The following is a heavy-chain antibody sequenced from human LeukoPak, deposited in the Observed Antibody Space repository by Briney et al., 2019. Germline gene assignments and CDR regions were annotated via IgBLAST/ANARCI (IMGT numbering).Heavy chain of an antibody. D-gene: IGHD1-26*01. CDR3: ATVGSSPADFDY. Sequence: ASVKVSCKASGYTFTNYDINWVRQAPGQGLEWMAWMNPNNGNTGNAQKFQGRVTLTRITSISTAYMELSGLRSEDTAVYYCATVGSSPADFDYWGQGTLVTVSS. J-gene: IGHJ4*02. V-gene: IGHV1-8*03. CDR2: MNPNNGNT. CDR1: GYTFTNYD.